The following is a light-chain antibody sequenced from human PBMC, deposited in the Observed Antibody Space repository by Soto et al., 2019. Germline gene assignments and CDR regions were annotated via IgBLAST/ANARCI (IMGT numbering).Light chain of an antibody. CDR2: GAS. V-gene: IGKV1-33*01. J-gene: IGKJ3*01. CDR1: QDISNY. Sequence: DIQMTQSPSSLSASVGDRVTITCQASQDISNYLNWYQQKPGKGPKLLIHGASNLETGVPSRFSGSGSRTDFTFTISSLQPEDIATYYCQQYENLPFTFGPGTKVDIK. CDR3: QQYENLPFT.